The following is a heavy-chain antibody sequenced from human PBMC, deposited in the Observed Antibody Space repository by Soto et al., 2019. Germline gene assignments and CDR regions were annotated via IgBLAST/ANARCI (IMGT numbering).Heavy chain of an antibody. D-gene: IGHD3-10*01. CDR2: IWLTGNNE. J-gene: IGHJ6*02. CDR1: GFSFSAYG. Sequence: QVHLEESGGGVVQPGRSLRLSCAAFGFSFSAYGMHWVRQAPGKGLECVATIWLTGNNEYYAESVKGRFTISRDNPKSTLYLQMNSLRAEDTAVYYCARDRGGTAMFFGMDVWGQGTTVIVSS. V-gene: IGHV3-33*08. CDR3: ARDRGGTAMFFGMDV.